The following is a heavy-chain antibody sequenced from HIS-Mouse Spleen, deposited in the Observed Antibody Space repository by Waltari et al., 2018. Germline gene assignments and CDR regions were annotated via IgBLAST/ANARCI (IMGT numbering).Heavy chain of an antibody. CDR3: AREFRSSNFTTVTKTFDY. J-gene: IGHJ4*02. V-gene: IGHV1-2*02. Sequence: QVQLVQSGAEVKKPGASVKVSCKASGYTFTGYYMHWVRRAPGQGLEWMGWINPNSGGTNYAQKFQGRVTMTRDTSISTAYMELSRLRSDDTAVYYCAREFRSSNFTTVTKTFDYWGQGTLVTVSS. D-gene: IGHD4-17*01. CDR1: GYTFTGYY. CDR2: INPNSGGT.